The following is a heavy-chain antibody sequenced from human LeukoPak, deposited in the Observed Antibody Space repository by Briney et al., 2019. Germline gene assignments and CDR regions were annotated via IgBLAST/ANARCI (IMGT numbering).Heavy chain of an antibody. V-gene: IGHV4-61*02. D-gene: IGHD6-19*01. J-gene: IGHJ4*02. CDR2: IPSSGST. CDR3: ARVEGAGWGCLDY. Sequence: SETLSLTCTVSGDSISSGDYYWSWIRQPAGKGLEWIGRIPSSGSTNYNPSLKSRVTISVDTSKNQISLKLNSVTVADTAVYYCARVEGAGWGCLDYWGQGTLVTVSS. CDR1: GDSISSGDYY.